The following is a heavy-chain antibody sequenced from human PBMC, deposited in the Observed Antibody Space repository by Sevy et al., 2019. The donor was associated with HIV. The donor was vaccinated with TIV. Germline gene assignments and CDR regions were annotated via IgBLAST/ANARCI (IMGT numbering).Heavy chain of an antibody. D-gene: IGHD4-17*01. CDR1: GYSFTSYW. Sequence: GESQKISCKGSGYSFTSYWIGWVRQMPGEGLEWMGIIYPGDSDTRYSPSFQGQVTISADKSISTAYLQWSSLKASDTAMYYCARQLPTVTTGDAFDIWGQGTMVTVSS. V-gene: IGHV5-51*01. CDR2: IYPGDSDT. J-gene: IGHJ3*02. CDR3: ARQLPTVTTGDAFDI.